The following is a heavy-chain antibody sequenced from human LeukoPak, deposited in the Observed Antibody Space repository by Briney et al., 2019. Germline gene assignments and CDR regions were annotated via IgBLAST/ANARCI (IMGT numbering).Heavy chain of an antibody. CDR1: GGSISSGSYY. Sequence: SETLSLTCTVSGGSISSGSYYWSWIRQPAGKGLEWIGRIYTSGSTNYNPSLKSRVTISVDTSKNQFSLKLSSVTAADTAVYYCARDPNYYDSSGCDYWGQGTLVTVSS. J-gene: IGHJ4*02. CDR3: ARDPNYYDSSGCDY. V-gene: IGHV4-61*02. D-gene: IGHD3-22*01. CDR2: IYTSGST.